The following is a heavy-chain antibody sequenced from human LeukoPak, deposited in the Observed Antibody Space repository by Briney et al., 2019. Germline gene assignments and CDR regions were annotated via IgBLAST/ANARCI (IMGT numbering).Heavy chain of an antibody. D-gene: IGHD4-17*01. J-gene: IGHJ4*02. CDR2: IYYSGST. V-gene: IGHV4-59*01. CDR3: ARTGSTVTMLYPFDH. CDR1: GXSTSGYY. Sequence: PSETLSLTCTVSGXSTSGYYWSWIRQPPGKGLEWIGYIYYSGSTNYNPSLKSRVSISVDTSKNQFSLKLSSVTAADTAVYYCARTGSTVTMLYPFDHWGQGTLVTVSS.